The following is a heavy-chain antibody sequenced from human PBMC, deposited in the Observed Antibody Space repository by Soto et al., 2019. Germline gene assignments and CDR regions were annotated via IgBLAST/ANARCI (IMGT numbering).Heavy chain of an antibody. V-gene: IGHV3-23*01. Sequence: DVQLWESGVGLVQPGGSLRLSCVASGFSFGSYALSWVRQAPGKGLEWVSTISGSDGKTFYADAVKGRFSISRDTSQNTLYLQMNSLRADDTAIYYCARWSYLDYWGQGTRVTVSS. CDR3: ARWSYLDY. J-gene: IGHJ4*02. D-gene: IGHD3-3*01. CDR1: GFSFGSYA. CDR2: ISGSDGKT.